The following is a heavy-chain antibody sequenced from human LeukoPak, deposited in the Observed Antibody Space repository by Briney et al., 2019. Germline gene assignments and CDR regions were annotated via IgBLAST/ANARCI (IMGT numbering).Heavy chain of an antibody. CDR1: GFTFSGYG. J-gene: IGHJ4*02. D-gene: IGHD4-17*01. CDR2: ISYDGSNK. V-gene: IGHV3-30*18. Sequence: PGRSLRLSCAASGFTFSGYGMHWVRQAPGKGLEWVAVISYDGSNKYYADSVKGRFTISRDNSKNTLYQQMNSLRAEDTAVYYCAKDQDRGDYGFDYWGQGTLVTVSS. CDR3: AKDQDRGDYGFDY.